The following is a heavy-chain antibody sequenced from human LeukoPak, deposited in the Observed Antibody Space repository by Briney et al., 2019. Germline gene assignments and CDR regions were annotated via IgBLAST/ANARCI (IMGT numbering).Heavy chain of an antibody. CDR1: GGSISTGGYY. CDR2: ISYSGGT. V-gene: IGHV4-30-4*02. D-gene: IGHD3-22*01. J-gene: IGHJ4*02. CDR3: ARGDSSGHPAFDY. Sequence: PSETLSLTCTVSGGSISTGGYYWSWIRQPPGKGLEWIGYISYSGGTYYNPSFKSRVRISEDASKSQFSLKLTSVTAADTAVYYCARGDSSGHPAFDYWGQGTLVTVSS.